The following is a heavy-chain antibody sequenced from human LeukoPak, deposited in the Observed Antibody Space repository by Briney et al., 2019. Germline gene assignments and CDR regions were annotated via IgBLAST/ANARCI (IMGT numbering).Heavy chain of an antibody. D-gene: IGHD3-10*01. Sequence: SETLSLTCTVSGDSISSTSYYWDWIRQPPGKGLEWIGSIYNSGTTYYNPSLKSRVTTSVDTSKNQFSLKVSSVTAADTAVYYCASRVYGLGSFNYWGQGTLVTVTS. CDR1: GDSISSTSYY. CDR2: IYNSGTT. CDR3: ASRVYGLGSFNY. J-gene: IGHJ4*01. V-gene: IGHV4-39*01.